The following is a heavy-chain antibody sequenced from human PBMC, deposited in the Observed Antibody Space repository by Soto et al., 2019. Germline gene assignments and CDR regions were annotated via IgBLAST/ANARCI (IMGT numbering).Heavy chain of an antibody. D-gene: IGHD6-13*01. V-gene: IGHV1-2*04. Sequence: QVQLVQSGAEVKKPGASVKVSCKASGYTFTGYYMHWVRQAPGQGLEWMGWINPNSGGTNYAQKFQGWVTMTRDTSISTAYMELSTLRSDDTAVYYCARAPKYSSSWYFDLWGRGTLVTVSS. CDR3: ARAPKYSSSWYFDL. CDR1: GYTFTGYY. J-gene: IGHJ2*01. CDR2: INPNSGGT.